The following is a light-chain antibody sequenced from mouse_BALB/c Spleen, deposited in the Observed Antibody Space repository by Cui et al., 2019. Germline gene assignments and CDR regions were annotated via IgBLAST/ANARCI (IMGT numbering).Light chain of an antibody. J-gene: IGKJ4*01. CDR2: LTS. CDR1: SSVSY. Sequence: QIVLTQSPALMSASPGEKVTMTCSASSSVSYMYWYQQKPRSSPKPWIYLTSNLASGVPARFSGSGSGTSYSLTTSSMEGEDAATYYCQQWSSNPFTFGAGTKLEIK. CDR3: QQWSSNPFT. V-gene: IGKV4-68*01.